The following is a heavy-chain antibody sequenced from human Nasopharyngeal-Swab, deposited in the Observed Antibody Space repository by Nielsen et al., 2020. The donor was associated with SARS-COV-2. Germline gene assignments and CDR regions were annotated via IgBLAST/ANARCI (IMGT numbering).Heavy chain of an antibody. CDR3: AKDISSGWKPAYYFDY. CDR2: ISSSSGYT. V-gene: IGHV3-11*05. D-gene: IGHD6-19*01. CDR1: GFTFSDYY. Sequence: GESLKISCAASGFTFSDYYMSWIRQAPGKGLEWVSYISSSSGYTDYADSVKGRFTISRDNAKNSLYLQMNSLRAEDTALYYCAKDISSGWKPAYYFDYWGQGTLVTVSS. J-gene: IGHJ4*02.